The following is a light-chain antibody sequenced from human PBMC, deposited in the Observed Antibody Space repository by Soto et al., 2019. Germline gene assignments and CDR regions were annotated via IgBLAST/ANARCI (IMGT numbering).Light chain of an antibody. CDR2: EGS. CDR1: SSDVGTYNL. Sequence: QSVLTQPASVSGSPGQSITISCTRISSDVGTYNLVSWYQHHPGKASKLMIYEGSKRPSGVSDRFSGSKSGNTASLTISGLQAEDEADYYCCSFAGSSINAFGTGTKVTVL. V-gene: IGLV2-23*01. J-gene: IGLJ1*01. CDR3: CSFAGSSINA.